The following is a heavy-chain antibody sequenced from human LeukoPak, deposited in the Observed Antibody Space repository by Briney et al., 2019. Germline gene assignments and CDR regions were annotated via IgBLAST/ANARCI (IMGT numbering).Heavy chain of an antibody. CDR2: IYPSAST. CDR3: ARGDTAMVTSYFDY. Sequence: PSQTLSLTCAVSGGSISRGGYSWSWIRQPPGKGLEWIGYIYPSASTYYNPSLKSRVTISVDTSKNQFSLKLSSVTAADTAVYYCARGDTAMVTSYFDYWGQGTLVTVSS. D-gene: IGHD5-18*01. V-gene: IGHV4-30-2*01. CDR1: GGSISRGGYS. J-gene: IGHJ4*02.